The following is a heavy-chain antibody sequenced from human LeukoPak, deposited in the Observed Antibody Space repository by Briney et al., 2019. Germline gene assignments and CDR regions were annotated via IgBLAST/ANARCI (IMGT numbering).Heavy chain of an antibody. J-gene: IGHJ5*02. D-gene: IGHD2-8*01. Sequence: ASVKDSCKASGYTFTSYYMHWVRQAPGQGLEWMGIINPSGGSTSYAQKFQGRVTMTRDTSTSTVYMELSSLRSEDTAVYYCAREGTILYRQKQNWFDPWGQGTLVTVSS. CDR1: GYTFTSYY. CDR2: INPSGGST. CDR3: AREGTILYRQKQNWFDP. V-gene: IGHV1-46*01.